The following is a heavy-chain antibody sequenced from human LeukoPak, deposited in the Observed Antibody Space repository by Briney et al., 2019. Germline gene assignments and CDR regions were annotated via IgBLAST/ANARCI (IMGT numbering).Heavy chain of an antibody. V-gene: IGHV3-23*01. CDR1: GFTFSTFA. D-gene: IGHD1-26*01. CDR3: AKVKGWELLNAFDY. J-gene: IGHJ4*02. CDR2: IFPSGGEI. Sequence: GGSLRLSCAASGFTFSTFAMIWVRQPPGKGLEWVSSIFPSGGEIHYADSVRGRFTISRDNSKSTLSLQMNSLRAEDTAIYYCAKVKGWELLNAFDYWGQGTLVTVSS.